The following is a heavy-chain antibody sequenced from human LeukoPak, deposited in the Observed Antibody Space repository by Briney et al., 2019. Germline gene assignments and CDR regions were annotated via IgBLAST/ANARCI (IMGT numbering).Heavy chain of an antibody. V-gene: IGHV1-69*13. J-gene: IGHJ3*02. D-gene: IGHD4-17*01. Sequence: ASVKLSCKASGGTFSSYAISWVRQAPGQGLEWMGGIIPIFGAANYAQKFQGRVTITADESTSTAYMELGSLRSEDTAVDYCSRDPAPKSYCDDPLGAFDIWGQGTMVTVSS. CDR1: GGTFSSYA. CDR2: IIPIFGAA. CDR3: SRDPAPKSYCDDPLGAFDI.